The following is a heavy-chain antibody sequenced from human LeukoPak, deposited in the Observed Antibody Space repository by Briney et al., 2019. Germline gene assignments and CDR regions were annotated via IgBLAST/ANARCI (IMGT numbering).Heavy chain of an antibody. V-gene: IGHV4-34*01. CDR2: INHSGST. J-gene: IGHJ4*02. Sequence: SETLSLTCAVYGGSFSGYYWSWIRQPPGKGLEWIGEINHSGSTNYNPSLKSRVTISLDTSKNQFSLKLSSVTAADTAVYYCARGRDITRWLQFRVRCYFDYWGQGTLVTVSS. CDR1: GGSFSGYY. D-gene: IGHD5-24*01. CDR3: ARGRDITRWLQFRVRCYFDY.